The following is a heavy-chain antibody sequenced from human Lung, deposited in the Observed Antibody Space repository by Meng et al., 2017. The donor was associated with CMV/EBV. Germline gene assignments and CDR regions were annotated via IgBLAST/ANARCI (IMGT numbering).Heavy chain of an antibody. Sequence: QITLKESGPTLVQPTQTLTLICTFSGFSLSTNGVGVGWLRQPPGTALEWLALIYWDDDKRYSTSLKNRLTITKDTSKNQVVLTMTDMDPVDTATYYCAHRTFYYDSSGHYEAKFDFRGQGTLGTVS. D-gene: IGHD3-22*01. V-gene: IGHV2-5*02. J-gene: IGHJ4*02. CDR3: AHRTFYYDSSGHYEAKFDF. CDR2: IYWDDDK. CDR1: GFSLSTNGVG.